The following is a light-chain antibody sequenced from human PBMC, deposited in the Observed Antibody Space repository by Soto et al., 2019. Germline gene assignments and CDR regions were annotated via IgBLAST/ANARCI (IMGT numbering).Light chain of an antibody. CDR1: QSVRSTY. V-gene: IGKV3-20*01. CDR3: QQYGTSPWT. Sequence: EIVMTQSPATLSVSPGERASLSCRASQSVRSTYLAWYQQKPGQAPRLLIYGASTRATGIPDRFSGSGSGTDFTLTISRLEPEDFAVYHCQQYGTSPWTFGQGTKVDIK. J-gene: IGKJ1*01. CDR2: GAS.